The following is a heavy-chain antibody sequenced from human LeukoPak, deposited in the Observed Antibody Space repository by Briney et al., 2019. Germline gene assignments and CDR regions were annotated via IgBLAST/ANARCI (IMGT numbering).Heavy chain of an antibody. CDR3: ARALRYFDWLLLVTSKFDP. CDR2: IYYSGST. D-gene: IGHD3-9*01. CDR1: GGSISSGGYY. V-gene: IGHV4-31*03. Sequence: SETLSLTCTVSGGSISSGGYYWSCIRQHPGKGLEWIGYIYYSGSTYYNPSLKSRVTISVDTSKNQFSLKLSSVTAADTAVYYCARALRYFDWLLLVTSKFDPWGQGTLVTVSS. J-gene: IGHJ5*02.